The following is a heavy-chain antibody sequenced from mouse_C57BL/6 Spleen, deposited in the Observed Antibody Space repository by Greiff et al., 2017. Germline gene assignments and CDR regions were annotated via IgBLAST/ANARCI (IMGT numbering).Heavy chain of an antibody. CDR1: GYAFSSYW. V-gene: IGHV1-80*01. J-gene: IGHJ2*01. Sequence: VQLQQSGAELVKPGASVKISCKASGYAFSSYWMNWVKQRPGKGLEWIGQIYPGDGDTNYNGKFKGKATLTADKSSSTAYMQLSSLTSEDSAVYFCARSTHNYYGSSYLDYWGQGTTLTVSS. D-gene: IGHD1-1*01. CDR3: ARSTHNYYGSSYLDY. CDR2: IYPGDGDT.